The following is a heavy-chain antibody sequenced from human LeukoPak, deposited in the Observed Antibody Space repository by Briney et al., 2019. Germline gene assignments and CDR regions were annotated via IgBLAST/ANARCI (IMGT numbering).Heavy chain of an antibody. CDR3: ARGEDGYNVNDY. J-gene: IGHJ4*02. CDR2: ISSNGGST. CDR1: GFTFSSYA. Sequence: GGSLRLSCAASGFTFSSYAMHWVRQAPGKGLEYVSPISSNGGSTYYANSVKGRFTISRDNSKNTLYLQMGSLRAEDMAVYYCARGEDGYNVNDYWGQGTLVTVSS. D-gene: IGHD5-24*01. V-gene: IGHV3-64*01.